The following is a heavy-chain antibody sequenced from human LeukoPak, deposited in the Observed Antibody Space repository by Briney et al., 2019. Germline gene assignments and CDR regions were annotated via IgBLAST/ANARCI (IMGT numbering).Heavy chain of an antibody. Sequence: PSETLSLTCTVSGGSINNYYWSWIRQPAGKGLERIGRVYTRGSTNYNPSLKSRVTMSVDTSKNQFSLKLSSVTAADTAVYYCARGRYCSADICSGGDAFGIWGQGTMVSVSS. V-gene: IGHV4-4*07. J-gene: IGHJ3*02. CDR1: GGSINNYY. CDR3: ARGRYCSADICSGGDAFGI. D-gene: IGHD2-15*01. CDR2: VYTRGST.